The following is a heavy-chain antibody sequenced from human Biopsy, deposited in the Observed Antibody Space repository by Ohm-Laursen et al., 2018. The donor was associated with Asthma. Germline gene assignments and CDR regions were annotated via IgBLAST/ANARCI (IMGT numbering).Heavy chain of an antibody. D-gene: IGHD4-23*01. J-gene: IGHJ3*02. CDR3: ARESGQDSGGTGAFDR. CDR1: GFVFSQSG. Sequence: SLRLSCTASGFVFSQSGMHWVRQAPGKGLEWVALISSDGHNKYYKDSVKGRFTISKDNSKLRLYLEINSLRVEDSAVYYCARESGQDSGGTGAFDRWGQGIMVAVSS. V-gene: IGHV3-30*03. CDR2: ISSDGHNK.